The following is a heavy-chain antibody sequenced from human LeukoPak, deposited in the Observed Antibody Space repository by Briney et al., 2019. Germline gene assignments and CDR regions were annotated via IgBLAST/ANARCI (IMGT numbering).Heavy chain of an antibody. CDR2: VSGGGGST. Sequence: PGGSLRLSCVASGFTFSSYAMSWVRQAPGKGLEWVSTVSGGGGSTHYADSVKGRFTISRDNSKNLLYLQMNSLRVEDTAIYYCAKDPSDYGGNPGLDYWGQGTLVTVSS. CDR1: GFTFSSYA. D-gene: IGHD4-23*01. J-gene: IGHJ4*02. CDR3: AKDPSDYGGNPGLDY. V-gene: IGHV3-23*01.